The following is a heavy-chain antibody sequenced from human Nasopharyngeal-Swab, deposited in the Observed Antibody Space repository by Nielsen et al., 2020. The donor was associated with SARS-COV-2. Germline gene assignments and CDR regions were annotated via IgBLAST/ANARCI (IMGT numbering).Heavy chain of an antibody. Sequence: WVRQALGQGLEWMGGIIPIFGTANYAQKFQGRVTITADESTSTAYMELSSLRSEDTAVYYCARGSDYDYYYYGMDVRGQGTTVTVSS. V-gene: IGHV1-69*01. D-gene: IGHD4-17*01. CDR2: IIPIFGTA. CDR3: ARGSDYDYYYYGMDV. J-gene: IGHJ6*02.